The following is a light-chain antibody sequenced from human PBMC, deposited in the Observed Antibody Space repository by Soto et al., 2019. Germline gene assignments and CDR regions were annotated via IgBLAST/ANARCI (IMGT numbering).Light chain of an antibody. CDR1: HSVNNNY. V-gene: IGKV3-20*01. CDR3: QQYGSSLYT. Sequence: EIVLTKSPVTLSLSPGKKATLSCRASHSVNNNYLAWYQQRPGQAPRLLIYGASRRATGVPDRFSGSGSGTDFTLTITRLEPEDFAVYYCQQYGSSLYTFGQGTKLEIK. CDR2: GAS. J-gene: IGKJ2*01.